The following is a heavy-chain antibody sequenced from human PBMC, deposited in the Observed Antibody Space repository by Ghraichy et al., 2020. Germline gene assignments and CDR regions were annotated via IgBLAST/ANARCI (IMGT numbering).Heavy chain of an antibody. CDR1: GFTFSSYA. CDR3: AKAYVVVVAATHFWFDP. CDR2: ISGSGGST. V-gene: IGHV3-23*01. D-gene: IGHD2-15*01. Sequence: GSLSLSCAASGFTFSSYAMSWVRQAPGKGLEWVSAISGSGGSTYYADSVKGRFTISRDNSKNTLYLQMNSLRAEDTAVYYCAKAYVVVVAATHFWFDPWGQGTLVTVSS. J-gene: IGHJ5*02.